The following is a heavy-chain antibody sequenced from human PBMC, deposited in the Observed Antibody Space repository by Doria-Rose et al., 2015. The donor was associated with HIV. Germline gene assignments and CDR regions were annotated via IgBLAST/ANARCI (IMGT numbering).Heavy chain of an antibody. J-gene: IGHJ4*02. CDR3: ARIKSSRWYHKYYFDF. Sequence: SGPVLVKPTETLTLTCTVSGVSLSSPGMGVSWIRQPPGKALEWLAHIFSHDERSYKTSLKSRHTISRGTSKSQVVLTMTDMDPVDTATYYCARIKSSRWYHKYYFDFWGQGTLVIVSA. CDR1: GVSLSSPGMG. V-gene: IGHV2-26*01. D-gene: IGHD6-13*01. CDR2: IFSHDER.